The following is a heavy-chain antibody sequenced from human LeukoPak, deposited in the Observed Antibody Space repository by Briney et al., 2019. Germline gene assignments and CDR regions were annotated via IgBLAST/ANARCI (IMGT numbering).Heavy chain of an antibody. CDR2: INIDGST. V-gene: IGHV3-74*01. J-gene: IGHJ5*02. D-gene: IGHD3-10*01. CDR1: GFTFRNYW. CDR3: ARAGGSGWFDP. Sequence: GGSLRLSCAASGFTFRNYWMHWVRQAPGKGLVWVSRINIDGSTRYADSVEGRFTISRDNAKNTLYLQMNSLRAEDTAVYHCARAGGSGWFDPWGQGTLVTVSS.